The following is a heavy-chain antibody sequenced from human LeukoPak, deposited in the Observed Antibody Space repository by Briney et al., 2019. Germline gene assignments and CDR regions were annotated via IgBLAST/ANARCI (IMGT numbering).Heavy chain of an antibody. V-gene: IGHV3-49*04. J-gene: IGHJ6*03. CDR3: ISLWSGSFDYYYYMDV. CDR2: IRSKAYGGTT. Sequence: PGGSLRLSCTASGFTFGDYAMSWVRQAPGKGLEWVGFIRSKAYGGTTEYAASVKGRFTISRDDSKSIAYLQMNSLKTEDTAVYYCISLWSGSFDYYYYMDVWGKGTTVTVSS. D-gene: IGHD3-3*01. CDR1: GFTFGDYA.